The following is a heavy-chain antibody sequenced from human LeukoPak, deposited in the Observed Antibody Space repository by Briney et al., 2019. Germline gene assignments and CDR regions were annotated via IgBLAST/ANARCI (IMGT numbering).Heavy chain of an antibody. CDR3: ARERANWFDP. J-gene: IGHJ5*02. Sequence: GGSLRLSCAASGLTFDDYGMSWVRQAPGKGLEWVSGINGNGGSTGYADSVKGRFTISRDNAKNSLYLQMNSLRAEDTAVYYCARERANWFDPWGQGTLVTVSS. CDR2: INGNGGST. CDR1: GLTFDDYG. V-gene: IGHV3-20*04.